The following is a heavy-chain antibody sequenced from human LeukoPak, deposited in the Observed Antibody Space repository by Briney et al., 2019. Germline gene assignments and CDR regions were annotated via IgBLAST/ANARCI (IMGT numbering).Heavy chain of an antibody. J-gene: IGHJ4*02. CDR2: IYSGGST. Sequence: GGSLRLSCAASGFTVSSNYMSWVRQAPGKGLEWVSVIYSGGSTYYADSVKGRFTISRHNSKNTLYLQMNSLRAEDTAVYYCATDREIRYCTTTSCYGYLDSWGQGTLVTVSS. CDR3: ATDREIRYCTTTSCYGYLDS. D-gene: IGHD2-2*01. CDR1: GFTVSSNY. V-gene: IGHV3-53*04.